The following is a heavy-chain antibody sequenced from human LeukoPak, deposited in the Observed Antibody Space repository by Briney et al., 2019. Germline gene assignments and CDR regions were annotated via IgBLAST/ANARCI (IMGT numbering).Heavy chain of an antibody. CDR1: GYTFTSYY. V-gene: IGHV1-46*01. CDR2: INPSGGST. CDR3: ASLFSSGPLGGP. D-gene: IGHD3-22*01. Sequence: GASVKVSCKASGYTFTSYYMHWVRQAPGQGLEWMGIINPSGGSTSYAQEFQGRVTMTRDTSTSTVYMELSSLRSEDTAVYYCASLFSSGPLGGPWGRGTLVTVSS. J-gene: IGHJ5*02.